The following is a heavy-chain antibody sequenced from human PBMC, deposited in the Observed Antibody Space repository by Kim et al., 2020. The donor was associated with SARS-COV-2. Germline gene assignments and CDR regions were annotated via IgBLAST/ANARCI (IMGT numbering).Heavy chain of an antibody. CDR2: IYYSGST. V-gene: IGHV4-39*01. Sequence: SETLSLTCTVSGGSISSSSYYWVWIRQPPGKGLEWIVSIYYSGSTYYNPSLKIRVTISVATSKNQFSLKLSSVTAADTAVYYCARSLGAGPSTIFGVVIIPDAFDIWGPGTMVTVSS. CDR1: GGSISSSSYY. J-gene: IGHJ3*02. CDR3: ARSLGAGPSTIFGVVIIPDAFDI. D-gene: IGHD3-3*01.